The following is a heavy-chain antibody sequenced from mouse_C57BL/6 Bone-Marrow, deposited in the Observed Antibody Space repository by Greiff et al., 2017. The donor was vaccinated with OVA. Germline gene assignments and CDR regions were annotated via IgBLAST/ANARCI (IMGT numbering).Heavy chain of an antibody. V-gene: IGHV5-12*01. Sequence: DVMLVESGGGLVQPGGSLKLSCAASGFTFSDYYMYWVRQTPEKRLEWVAYISNGGGSTYYPDTVKGRFTISRDNAKNTLYLQMSRLKSEDTAMYYCARHDYFSWFAYWGQGTLVTVSA. CDR2: ISNGGGST. J-gene: IGHJ3*01. CDR3: ARHDYFSWFAY. D-gene: IGHD2-4*01. CDR1: GFTFSDYY.